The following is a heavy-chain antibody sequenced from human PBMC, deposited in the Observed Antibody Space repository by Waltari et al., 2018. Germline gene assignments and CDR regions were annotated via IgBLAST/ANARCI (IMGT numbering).Heavy chain of an antibody. CDR1: GGSLSGHW. CDR3: ARHRDPGHSFDI. J-gene: IGHJ3*02. D-gene: IGHD2-21*01. CDR2: ISERGDT. Sequence: QVRLQQWGAVLLKPSETLSLTCAVYGGSLSGHWWSWIRKPPGKGLQWIGEISERGDTYYKPSLQSRVAISIDMSKNQFSLTMTSVTAADTALYYCARHRDPGHSFDIWGQGTVTVSA. V-gene: IGHV4-34*01.